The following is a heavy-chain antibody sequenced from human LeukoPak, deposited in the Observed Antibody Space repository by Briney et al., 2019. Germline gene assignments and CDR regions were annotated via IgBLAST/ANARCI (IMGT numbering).Heavy chain of an antibody. D-gene: IGHD5-24*01. CDR2: FSRSGGST. J-gene: IGHJ4*02. V-gene: IGHV3-23*01. CDR1: RFTLSIYP. CDR3: ARDSGDGYNYSFFDY. Sequence: GGSLTLSCAASRFTLSIYPMRWVRQAPGKGLVWVLSFSRSGGSTNYAESVKGRFTISRDKAKKSLYLQMKSLRDEETGVYYCARDSGDGYNYSFFDYWGQGTLVTVSS.